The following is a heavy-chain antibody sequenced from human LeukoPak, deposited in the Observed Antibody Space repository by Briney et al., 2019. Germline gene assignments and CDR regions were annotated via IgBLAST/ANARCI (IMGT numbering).Heavy chain of an antibody. V-gene: IGHV3-23*01. J-gene: IGHJ4*02. D-gene: IGHD3-10*01. CDR2: ISGSGDNT. Sequence: GGSLRLSCVVSGFTFNNHAMSWVRQAPGKGLEWVSAISGSGDNTFYAGSVRGRFTISRDNSKNTLYLQMDSLRAEDTAIYYCTKDFRGSGYFFDYWGQGSLVTVSS. CDR3: TKDFRGSGYFFDY. CDR1: GFTFNNHA.